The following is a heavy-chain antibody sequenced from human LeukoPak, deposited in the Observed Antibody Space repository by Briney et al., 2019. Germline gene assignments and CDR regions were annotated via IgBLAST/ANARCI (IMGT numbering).Heavy chain of an antibody. CDR3: ARDKYPDCSSTSCYRPYYGMDV. D-gene: IGHD2-2*01. CDR1: GFTFSSYA. V-gene: IGHV3-30*04. J-gene: IGHJ6*02. CDR2: ISYDGSNK. Sequence: GGSLRLSCAASGFTFSSYAMHWVRQAPGKGLEWVAVISYDGSNKYYADSVKGRFTISRDNSKNTLYLQMNSLRAEDTAVYYCARDKYPDCSSTSCYRPYYGMDVWGQGTTVTVSS.